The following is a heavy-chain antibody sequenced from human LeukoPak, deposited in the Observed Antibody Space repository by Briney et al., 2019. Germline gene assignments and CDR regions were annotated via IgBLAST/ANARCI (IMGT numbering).Heavy chain of an antibody. CDR1: GFTFDDYA. V-gene: IGHV3-9*01. Sequence: GRSLRLSCAASGFTFDDYAMHWVRQAPGKGLEWVSGISWNSGGIGYADSVKGRFTISRDNAKNSLYLQMNSLRAEDTALYYCAKGGCGSSTSCYGLDPWGQGTLVTVSS. CDR3: AKGGCGSSTSCYGLDP. D-gene: IGHD2-2*01. CDR2: ISWNSGGI. J-gene: IGHJ5*02.